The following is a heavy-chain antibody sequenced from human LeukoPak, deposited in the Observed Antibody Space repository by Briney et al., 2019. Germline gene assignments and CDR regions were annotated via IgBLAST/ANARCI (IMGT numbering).Heavy chain of an antibody. V-gene: IGHV4-38-2*02. CDR1: GYSISSGHY. CDR3: ARESRSYDFWSGQTRRRVFDY. J-gene: IGHJ4*02. Sequence: SETLSLTCTVSGYSISSGHYWGWIRQPPGKGLEWNGSIYHSGSTYYNPSLKSRVTISVDTSKNQFSLKLSSVTAADTAVYYCARESRSYDFWSGQTRRRVFDYWGQGTLVTVSS. CDR2: IYHSGST. D-gene: IGHD3-3*01.